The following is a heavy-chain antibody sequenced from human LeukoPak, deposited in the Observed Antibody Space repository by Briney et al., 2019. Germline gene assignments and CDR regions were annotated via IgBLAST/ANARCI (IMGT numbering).Heavy chain of an antibody. J-gene: IGHJ4*02. Sequence: VGSPRLSSAPSGVTFSSYWMHWGRQAPGKGGGWGSRINSDGSVTTYADSVKGRFTISRHNAKNTLYLQTNSLRAEHTAVYYCARWGYSNYDYWGQGTLVTVSS. D-gene: IGHD4-11*01. CDR3: ARWGYSNYDY. CDR2: INSDGSVT. V-gene: IGHV3-74*01. CDR1: GVTFSSYW.